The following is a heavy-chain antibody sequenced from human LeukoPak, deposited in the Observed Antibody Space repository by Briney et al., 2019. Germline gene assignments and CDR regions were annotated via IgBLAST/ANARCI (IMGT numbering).Heavy chain of an antibody. J-gene: IGHJ4*02. Sequence: ASVKVSCKTSGYTFTGYYIHWVRQAPGQGLEWMGWINPNSDGTYYAEKFQGRVTMTGDASIGTAYMELSGLRSDDTAVYYCAGPHGDRFDSFYLDFWGQGTVVTVSS. D-gene: IGHD2/OR15-2a*01. CDR2: INPNSDGT. CDR1: GYTFTGYY. CDR3: AGPHGDRFDSFYLDF. V-gene: IGHV1-2*02.